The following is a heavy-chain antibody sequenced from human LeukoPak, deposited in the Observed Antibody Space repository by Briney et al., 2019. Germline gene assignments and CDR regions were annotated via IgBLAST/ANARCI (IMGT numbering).Heavy chain of an antibody. D-gene: IGHD5-12*01. Sequence: ASVKVSCKASGYTFTSYAMNWVRQAPGQGLEWMGWINTNTGNPTCAQGFTGRFVFSLDTSVSTAYLQISSLKAEDTAVYYCARDFFYGGYPNVPGDFWGQGTLVTVSS. J-gene: IGHJ4*02. CDR2: INTNTGNP. V-gene: IGHV7-4-1*02. CDR1: GYTFTSYA. CDR3: ARDFFYGGYPNVPGDF.